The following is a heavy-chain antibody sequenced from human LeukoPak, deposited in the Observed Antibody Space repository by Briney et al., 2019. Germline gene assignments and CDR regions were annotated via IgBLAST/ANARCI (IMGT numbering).Heavy chain of an antibody. CDR3: ARGTLAGYFLGF. V-gene: IGHV3-23*01. Sequence: PGGSLRLSCAASGFTFSKYAMTWVRQAPGKGLEWVSAVSGSGGTTYYADSVKGRFTISRDNSRNTLYLQMNSLRAEDTAVYYCARGTLAGYFLGFWGQGTLVTVSS. D-gene: IGHD3-9*01. J-gene: IGHJ4*02. CDR1: GFTFSKYA. CDR2: VSGSGGTT.